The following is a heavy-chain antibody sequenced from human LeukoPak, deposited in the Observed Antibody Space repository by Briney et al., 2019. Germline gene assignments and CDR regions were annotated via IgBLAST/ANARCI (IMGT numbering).Heavy chain of an antibody. Sequence: GESLKISCRGSGYTFTSYWIGWVRQMPGKGLKWMGIIYPGDSDARYSPSFQGQVTISADKSISTAYLQWSSLKASDTAMYYCARRRDLYSGSYYPFDYWGQGTLVTVSS. D-gene: IGHD1-26*01. CDR2: IYPGDSDA. CDR1: GYTFTSYW. V-gene: IGHV5-51*01. CDR3: ARRRDLYSGSYYPFDY. J-gene: IGHJ4*02.